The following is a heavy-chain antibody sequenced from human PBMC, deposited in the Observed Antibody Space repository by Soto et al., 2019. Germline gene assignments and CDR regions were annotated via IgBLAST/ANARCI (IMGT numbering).Heavy chain of an antibody. V-gene: IGHV3-30-3*01. CDR1: GFTFSSYA. CDR3: ASIYEHYYYDSSGYYYAFDY. Sequence: GGSLRLSCAASGFTFSSYAMHWVRQAPGKGLEWVAVISYDGSNKYYADSVKGRFTISRDNSKNTLYLQMNSLRAEDTAVYYCASIYEHYYYDSSGYYYAFDYWGQGTLVTVSS. D-gene: IGHD3-22*01. CDR2: ISYDGSNK. J-gene: IGHJ4*02.